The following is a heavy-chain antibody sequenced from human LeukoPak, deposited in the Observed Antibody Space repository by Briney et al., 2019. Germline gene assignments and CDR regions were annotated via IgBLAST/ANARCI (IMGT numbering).Heavy chain of an antibody. CDR1: GFTFSSHA. V-gene: IGHV3-23*01. CDR3: AKDHNVWGSYRFQHFDY. D-gene: IGHD3-16*02. Sequence: GGSLRLSCGTSGFTFSSHAMSWVRQAPGKGLEWVSGMAGSGASTYYADSVKGRFTISRDNSKNTLYLQMNSLRAEDTAVYYCAKDHNVWGSYRFQHFDYWGQGTLVIVSS. J-gene: IGHJ4*02. CDR2: MAGSGAST.